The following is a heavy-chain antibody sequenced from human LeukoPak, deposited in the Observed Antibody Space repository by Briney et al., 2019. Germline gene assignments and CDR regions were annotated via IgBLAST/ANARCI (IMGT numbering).Heavy chain of an antibody. V-gene: IGHV4-39*01. CDR1: GGSISSSDYY. CDR3: ERLIHSYYYDSSGYYPYYYMDV. CDR2: ISYSGTS. J-gene: IGHJ6*03. Sequence: SETLSLTCTVSGGSISSSDYYWGLIRPPPGKGLEWIGWISYSGTSFYNPSRKRRITISVDTSNNQFSLKMPSLTAAATAVYFCERLIHSYYYDSSGYYPYYYMDVWGKGTTVTVSS. D-gene: IGHD3-22*01.